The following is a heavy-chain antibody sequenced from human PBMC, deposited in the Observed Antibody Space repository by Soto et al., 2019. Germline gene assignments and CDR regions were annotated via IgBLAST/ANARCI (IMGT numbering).Heavy chain of an antibody. CDR2: IYHSGST. CDR1: GGSISSGGYS. V-gene: IGHV4-30-2*01. CDR3: ARGRGYCSSTSCYGWFDP. J-gene: IGHJ5*02. Sequence: TLSLTCAVSGGSISSGGYSWSWIRQPPGKGLEWIGYIYHSGSTYYNPSLKSRVTISVDRSKNQFSLKLSSVTAADTAVYYCARGRGYCSSTSCYGWFDPWGQGTLVTVSS. D-gene: IGHD2-2*01.